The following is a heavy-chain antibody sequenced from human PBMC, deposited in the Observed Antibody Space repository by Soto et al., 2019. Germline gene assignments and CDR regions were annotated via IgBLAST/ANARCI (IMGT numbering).Heavy chain of an antibody. D-gene: IGHD4-4*01. CDR3: ARGLDYSSGGVGY. Sequence: PSETLSLTCAVYGGSFSGYYWSWIRQPPGKGLEWIGEINHSGSTNYNPSLKSRVTISVDTSKNQFSLKLSSVTAADTAVYYCARGLDYSSGGVGYWGQGTLVTVSS. J-gene: IGHJ4*02. V-gene: IGHV4-34*01. CDR1: GGSFSGYY. CDR2: INHSGST.